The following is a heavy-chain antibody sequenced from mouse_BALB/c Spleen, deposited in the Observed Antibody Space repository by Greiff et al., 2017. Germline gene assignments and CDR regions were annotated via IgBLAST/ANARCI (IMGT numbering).Heavy chain of an antibody. CDR3: TRSDY. CDR2: IRLKSNNYAT. J-gene: IGHJ3*01. V-gene: IGHV6-6*02. Sequence: EVKVEESGGGLVQPGGSMKLSCVASGFTFSNYWMNWVRQSPEKGLEWVAEIRLKSNNYATHYAESVKGRFTISRDDSKSSVYLQMNNLRAEDTGIYYCTRSDYWGQGTLVTVSA. CDR1: GFTFSNYW.